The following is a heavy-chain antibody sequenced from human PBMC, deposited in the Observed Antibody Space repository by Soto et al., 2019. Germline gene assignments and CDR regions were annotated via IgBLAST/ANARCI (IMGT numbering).Heavy chain of an antibody. CDR3: ARGEQYSGRIFDY. CDR2: TYYRSKWYN. CDR1: GDSVSNNSVA. V-gene: IGHV6-1*01. J-gene: IGHJ4*01. Sequence: SQTLSLTCAISGDSVSNNSVAWNWVRQSPSRGLEWLGRTYYRSKWYNEYAVSVRGRITINPDTSKNQYSLQLNSVTPEDTAVYFCARGEQYSGRIFDYWGQGTLVTVS. D-gene: IGHD1-26*01.